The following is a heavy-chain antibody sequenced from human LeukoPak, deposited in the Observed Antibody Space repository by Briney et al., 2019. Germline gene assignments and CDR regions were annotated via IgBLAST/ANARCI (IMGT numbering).Heavy chain of an antibody. V-gene: IGHV4-39*01. CDR3: ARRVSIVRGGTSKRNWFDP. Sequence: SETLSLTCTVSGGSISSSSYYWGWIRQPPGKGLEWIGSIYYSGSTYYNPSLKSRVTISVDTSKNQFSLKLSSVTAADTAMYYCARRVSIVRGGTSKRNWFDPWGQGTLVTVSS. CDR1: GGSISSSSYY. D-gene: IGHD3-10*02. J-gene: IGHJ5*02. CDR2: IYYSGST.